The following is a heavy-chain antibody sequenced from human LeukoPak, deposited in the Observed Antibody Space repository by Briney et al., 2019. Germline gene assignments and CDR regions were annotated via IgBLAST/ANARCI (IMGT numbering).Heavy chain of an antibody. V-gene: IGHV4-59*01. CDR3: AGRLWRRDGYNLSAFDI. D-gene: IGHD5-24*01. Sequence: SETLSLTCTVSGGSISSYYWNWIGRLPGKGLEWIGYIYYSGSTNYNPSLKSRVTISVDTSKNQFSLKLSSVTAADTAVYYCAGRLWRRDGYNLSAFDIWGQGTMVTVSS. CDR2: IYYSGST. J-gene: IGHJ3*02. CDR1: GGSISSYY.